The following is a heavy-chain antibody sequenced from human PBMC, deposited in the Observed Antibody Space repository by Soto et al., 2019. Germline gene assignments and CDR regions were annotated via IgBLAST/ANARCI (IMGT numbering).Heavy chain of an antibody. CDR1: GFTVSNNY. J-gene: IGHJ4*02. Sequence: EVQLVESGGGLIQPGGSLRLSCAVSGFTVSNNYMSWVRQAPGKGLEGVSVIYSGGYTAYGDSVKGRFTISRDNSKNTLSLQMNSLGAPGPACFSWATPPGGGGYWGQGTLVTVSS. D-gene: IGHD3-10*01. CDR3: ATPPGGGGY. V-gene: IGHV3-53*01. CDR2: IYSGGYT.